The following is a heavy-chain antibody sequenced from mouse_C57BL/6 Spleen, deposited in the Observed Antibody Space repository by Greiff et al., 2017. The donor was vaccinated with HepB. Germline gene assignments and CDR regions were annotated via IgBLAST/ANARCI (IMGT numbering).Heavy chain of an antibody. V-gene: IGHV5-16*01. J-gene: IGHJ2*01. CDR3: ARAGWNYFDY. CDR2: INYDGSST. Sequence: DVKLVESEGGLVQPGSSMKLSCTASGFTFSDYYMAWVRQVPEKGLEWVANINYDGSSTYYLDSLKSRFIISRDNAKNILYLQMSSLKSEDTATYYCARAGWNYFDYWGQGTTLTVSS. D-gene: IGHD3-1*01. CDR1: GFTFSDYY.